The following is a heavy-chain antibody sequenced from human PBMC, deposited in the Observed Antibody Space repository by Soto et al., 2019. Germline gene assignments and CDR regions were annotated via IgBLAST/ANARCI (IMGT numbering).Heavy chain of an antibody. CDR1: GFSFNSYV. CDR3: AKDPIITGTTFQYYFDY. D-gene: IGHD1-7*01. J-gene: IGHJ4*02. CDR2: ISGSGGST. V-gene: IGHV3-23*01. Sequence: GWSLRLSCAASGFSFNSYVMSCVRQDPEKGLEWVSAISGSGGSTYYEDSVKGRFTISRDNSKNTLYLQMNSLRAEDTAVYYCAKDPIITGTTFQYYFDYWGQGTLVTVSS.